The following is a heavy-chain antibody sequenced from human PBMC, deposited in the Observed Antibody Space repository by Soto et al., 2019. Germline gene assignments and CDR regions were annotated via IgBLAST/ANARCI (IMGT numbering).Heavy chain of an antibody. CDR3: ARGGGVGVAGSAAFDM. Sequence: QLHLVQSGAVVKKPGASVTVSCSASGYPVTAYYMHWVRQAPGRGLEWMGGINPATGAAKYTQTFQGMVTMPRDTSTRKVFMELSGLTSEDTAVFYCARGGGVGVAGSAAFDMWGQGTLVTVSS. CDR2: INPATGAA. D-gene: IGHD3-3*01. J-gene: IGHJ3*02. V-gene: IGHV1-2*02. CDR1: GYPVTAYY.